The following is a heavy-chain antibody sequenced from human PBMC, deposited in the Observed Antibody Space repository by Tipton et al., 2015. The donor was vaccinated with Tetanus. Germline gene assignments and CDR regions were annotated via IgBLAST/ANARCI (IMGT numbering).Heavy chain of an antibody. V-gene: IGHV4-30-4*01. D-gene: IGHD2-2*01. CDR3: ARLTCSSPSCYYFYYYYVSV. Sequence: TLSLTCSVSGDSIRSEDYYWGWIRQSPGKGLEWLGYIYSSGSTYNNPSLKSRVSISLDASKNQFSLSLNSVTAADSATYFCARLTCSSPSCYYFYYYYVSVWGTGSTVTVSS. J-gene: IGHJ6*03. CDR1: GDSIRSEDYY. CDR2: IYSSGST.